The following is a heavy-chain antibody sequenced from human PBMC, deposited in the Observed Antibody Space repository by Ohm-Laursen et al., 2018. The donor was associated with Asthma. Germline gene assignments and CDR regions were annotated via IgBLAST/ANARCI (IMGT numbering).Heavy chain of an antibody. CDR1: GFTFSSYA. J-gene: IGHJ4*02. CDR2: ISYDGSNK. V-gene: IGHV3-30-3*01. Sequence: SLRLSCTALGFTFSSYAMHWVRQAPGKGLEWVAVISYDGSNKYYADSVKGRFTISRDNSKNTLYLQMNSLRAEDTAVYYCARDHGYSGYGYVDYWGQGTLVTVSS. D-gene: IGHD5-12*01. CDR3: ARDHGYSGYGYVDY.